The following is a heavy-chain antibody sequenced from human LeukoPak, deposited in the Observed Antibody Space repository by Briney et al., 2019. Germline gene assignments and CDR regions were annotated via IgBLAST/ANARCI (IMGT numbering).Heavy chain of an antibody. J-gene: IGHJ4*02. CDR2: INPNSGGT. CDR3: ARESYSYGYVDY. V-gene: IGHV1-2*02. CDR1: GYTFTGYY. D-gene: IGHD5-18*01. Sequence: GASVKVSCKASGYTFTGYYVHWVRQAPGQGLEWMGWINPNSGGTNYAQKFQGRVTMTRDTSISTAYMELSRLRSDDTAVYYCARESYSYGYVDYWGQGTLVTVSS.